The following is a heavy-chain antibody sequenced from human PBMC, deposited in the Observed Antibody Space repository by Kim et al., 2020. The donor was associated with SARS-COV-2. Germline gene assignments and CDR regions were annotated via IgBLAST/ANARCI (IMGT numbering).Heavy chain of an antibody. Sequence: GGSLRLSCAASGFTVSSNYVSWVRQAPGKGLEWVSVIYSGGSTYYADSVKGRFTISRDNSKNTLYLQMNSLRAEDTAVYYCARDLGGKDAFDIWGQGTMVTVSS. V-gene: IGHV3-66*01. J-gene: IGHJ3*02. CDR3: ARDLGGKDAFDI. D-gene: IGHD3-16*01. CDR2: IYSGGST. CDR1: GFTVSSNY.